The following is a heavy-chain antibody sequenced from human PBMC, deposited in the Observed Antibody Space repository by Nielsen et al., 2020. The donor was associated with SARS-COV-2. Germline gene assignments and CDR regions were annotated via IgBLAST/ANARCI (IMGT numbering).Heavy chain of an antibody. CDR3: ARELGPYGMDV. Sequence: GGSLRLSCVASGFTFSSYDMHWVRQATGKGLEWVSAIGTAGDTYYPGSVKGRFTISRENAKNSLYLQMNSLRAGDTAVYYCARELGPYGMDVWGQGTTVTVSS. J-gene: IGHJ6*02. CDR1: GFTFSSYD. V-gene: IGHV3-13*04. CDR2: IGTAGDT.